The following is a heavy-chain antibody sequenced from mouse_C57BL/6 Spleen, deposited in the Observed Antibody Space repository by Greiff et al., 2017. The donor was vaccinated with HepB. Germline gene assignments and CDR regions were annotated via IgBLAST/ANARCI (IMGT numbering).Heavy chain of an antibody. D-gene: IGHD4-1*02. Sequence: VQLQQSGAELVKPGASVKLSCKASGYTFTSYWMQWVKQRPGQGLEWIGEIDPSDSYTNYNQKFKGKATLTVDTSSSTAYMQLSSLTSEDSAVYYCAPTGRGYFDYWGQGTTLTVSS. CDR2: IDPSDSYT. CDR3: APTGRGYFDY. V-gene: IGHV1-50*01. CDR1: GYTFTSYW. J-gene: IGHJ2*01.